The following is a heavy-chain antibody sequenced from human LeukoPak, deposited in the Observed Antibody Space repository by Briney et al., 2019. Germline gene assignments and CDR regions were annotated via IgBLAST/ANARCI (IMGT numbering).Heavy chain of an antibody. D-gene: IGHD2-2*01. CDR2: IGRSSSYI. J-gene: IGHJ4*02. CDR1: GFTLSSYS. V-gene: IGHV3-21*01. Sequence: GGSLRLSCAASGFTLSSYSMNWVRQAPGKGLEWVSSIGRSSSYIYYADSVKGRFIISRDNAKNSLYLQMNSLRAEDTAVYYCVRDADTDIVVVPAASHCDYWGQGTLVTVSS. CDR3: VRDADTDIVVVPAASHCDY.